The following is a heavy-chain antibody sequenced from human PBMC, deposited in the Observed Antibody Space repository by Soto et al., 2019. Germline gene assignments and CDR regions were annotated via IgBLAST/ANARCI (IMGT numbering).Heavy chain of an antibody. V-gene: IGHV3-7*03. Sequence: EVQLVESGGGLVQPGGSLRLSCAASGFSFSSYWMHWVRQAPGKGLEWVANIKQDGSEKYYVDSVKGRFTISRDNAQNSLYLQMNSLRTEDTAVYYCATGYTYGPDYRGQGTLVTVTS. D-gene: IGHD5-18*01. J-gene: IGHJ4*02. CDR1: GFSFSSYW. CDR3: ATGYTYGPDY. CDR2: IKQDGSEK.